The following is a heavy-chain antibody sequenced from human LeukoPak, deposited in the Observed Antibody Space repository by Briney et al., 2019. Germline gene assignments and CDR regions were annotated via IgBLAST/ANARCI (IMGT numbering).Heavy chain of an antibody. CDR3: ASAGAVTDSFVH. V-gene: IGHV3-30-3*01. D-gene: IGHD4-23*01. Sequence: GRTLRLSCAASGFTFRTYTMHWLRQAPGKGLEWVASISYDGYYKYYAESVKGPFIISRDNSKNTLYLQINSLRADDTAVYYCASAGAVTDSFVHWGEGTLVIVSS. CDR1: GFTFRTYT. J-gene: IGHJ5*02. CDR2: ISYDGYYK.